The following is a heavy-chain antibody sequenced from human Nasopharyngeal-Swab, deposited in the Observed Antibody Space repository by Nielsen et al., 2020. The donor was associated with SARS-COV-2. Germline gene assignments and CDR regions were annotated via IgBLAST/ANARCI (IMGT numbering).Heavy chain of an antibody. V-gene: IGHV3-64D*06. J-gene: IGHJ4*02. D-gene: IGHD6-19*01. CDR3: AKMRVAGLFDY. CDR2: ISSNGGST. Sequence: VRQAPGKGLEYVSAISSNGGSTYYADSVKGRFTISRDNSKNTLYLQMSSLRAEDTAVYYCAKMRVAGLFDYWGQGTLVTVSS.